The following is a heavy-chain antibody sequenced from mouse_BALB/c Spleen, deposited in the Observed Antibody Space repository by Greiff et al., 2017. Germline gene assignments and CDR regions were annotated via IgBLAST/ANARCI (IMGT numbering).Heavy chain of an antibody. Sequence: LVKPGASVKISCKASGYSFTGYYMHWVKQSPGKSLEWIGYISCYNGATSYTQKFKGKATFTVDTSSSTAYMQFNSLTSEASAVYSGARYDGYQQAWFAYWGQGTLVTVSA. V-gene: IGHV1S34*01. D-gene: IGHD2-3*01. CDR3: ARYDGYQQAWFAY. CDR2: ISCYNGAT. CDR1: GYSFTGYY. J-gene: IGHJ3*01.